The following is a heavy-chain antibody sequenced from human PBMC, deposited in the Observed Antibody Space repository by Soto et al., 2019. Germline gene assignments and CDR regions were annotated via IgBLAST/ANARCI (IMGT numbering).Heavy chain of an antibody. V-gene: IGHV4-38-2*01. CDR2: IYHSGTT. CDR1: GYSISSGYY. CDR3: ARSLLTSSWYADS. Sequence: SETLSLTCVVSGYSISSGYYWGWIRQPPGKGLEWIGSIYHSGTTYYNPSLKSRVTISLDTSRNQFSLKLTSVTAADTAVYYCARSLLTSSWYADSWGQGTLVTVSS. J-gene: IGHJ4*02. D-gene: IGHD6-13*01.